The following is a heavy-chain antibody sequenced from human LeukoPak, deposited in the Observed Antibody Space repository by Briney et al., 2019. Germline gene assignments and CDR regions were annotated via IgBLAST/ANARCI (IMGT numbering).Heavy chain of an antibody. CDR1: GGSITSSNW. D-gene: IGHD2-21*02. CDR3: AREGCGGDCYYDAFDI. Sequence: MASETLSLTCAVSGGSITSSNWWSWVRQPPGKGLEWIGEIYHSGSTNYNPSLKSRVTISVDTSKNQFSLKLSSVTAADTAVYYCAREGCGGDCYYDAFDIWGQGTMVTVSS. J-gene: IGHJ3*02. V-gene: IGHV4-4*02. CDR2: IYHSGST.